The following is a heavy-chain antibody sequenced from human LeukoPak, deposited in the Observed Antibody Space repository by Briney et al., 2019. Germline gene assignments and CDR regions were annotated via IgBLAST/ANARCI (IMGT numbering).Heavy chain of an antibody. CDR1: GYSFTSYW. V-gene: IGHV5-51*01. Sequence: GESLKISCKGSGYSFTSYWIGWVRQMPGKGLEWMGIIYPGDSDTRYSPSFQGQVTISADKSISTAYLQWSSLKASDTAMYYCSRSYGGYCSGGSCCLRVPKNWGQGTLVTVSP. J-gene: IGHJ4*02. D-gene: IGHD2-15*01. CDR2: IYPGDSDT. CDR3: SRSYGGYCSGGSCCLRVPKN.